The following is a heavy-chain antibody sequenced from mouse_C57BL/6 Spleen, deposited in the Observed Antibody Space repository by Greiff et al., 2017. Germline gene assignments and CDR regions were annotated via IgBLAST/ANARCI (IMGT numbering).Heavy chain of an antibody. Sequence: QVQLQQPGAELVKPGASVKMSCKASGYTFTSYWITWVRQRPGQGLEWIGDIYPGSGSTNYNEKFKSKATLTVDTSSSTAYMQLSSLTSEDSAVYYCARDSNYGGYCDGGGTGTTVTVSS. CDR1: GYTFTSYW. D-gene: IGHD2-5*01. CDR2: IYPGSGST. J-gene: IGHJ1*03. CDR3: ARDSNYGGYCDG. V-gene: IGHV1-55*01.